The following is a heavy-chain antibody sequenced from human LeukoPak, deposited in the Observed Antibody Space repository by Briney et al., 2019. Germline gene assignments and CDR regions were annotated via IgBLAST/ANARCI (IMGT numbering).Heavy chain of an antibody. V-gene: IGHV3-33*01. J-gene: IGHJ5*02. Sequence: PGGSLRLSCAASGFTFSSYGMHWVRQAPGKGLEWVAVIWYDGSNKYYADSVKGRFTISRDNSKNTLYLQMNSLRAEDTAVYYCARDHIAAAVSNWFDPWGQGTLVTVSS. CDR2: IWYDGSNK. D-gene: IGHD6-13*01. CDR3: ARDHIAAAVSNWFDP. CDR1: GFTFSSYG.